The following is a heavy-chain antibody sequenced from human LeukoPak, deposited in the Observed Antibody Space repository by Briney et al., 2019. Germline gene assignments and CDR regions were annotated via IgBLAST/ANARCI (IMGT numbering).Heavy chain of an antibody. CDR3: ATGGTYYYGNTSYHTFDY. CDR1: GYSLSELS. V-gene: IGHV1-24*01. D-gene: IGHD3-10*01. Sequence: GASVKVSCKVSGYSLSELSIHWVRQAPGHRLEWMGGFDPEDGETIYAQKFQGRVTMTEDTSTNTAKMELSSLRSDDTAVYYCATGGTYYYGNTSYHTFDYWGQGTLVTVSS. CDR2: FDPEDGET. J-gene: IGHJ4*02.